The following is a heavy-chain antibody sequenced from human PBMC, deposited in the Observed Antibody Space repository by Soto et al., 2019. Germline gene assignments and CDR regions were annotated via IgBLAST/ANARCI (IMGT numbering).Heavy chain of an antibody. V-gene: IGHV3-66*01. Sequence: PGGSLRLSCAASGFSVSNNYMGWVRQAPGKGLEWASVIYSAGNTDYADSVKGRFTISRDNSKNMLYLQMNSLRAEDTAVYYCVSPRYSGYSCFNYWGQGSPVTVSS. CDR3: VSPRYSGYSCFNY. D-gene: IGHD5-12*01. CDR2: IYSAGNT. CDR1: GFSVSNNY. J-gene: IGHJ4*02.